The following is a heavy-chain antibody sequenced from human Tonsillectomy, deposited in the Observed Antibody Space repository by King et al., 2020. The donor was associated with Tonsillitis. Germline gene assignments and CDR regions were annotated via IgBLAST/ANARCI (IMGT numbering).Heavy chain of an antibody. V-gene: IGHV5-51*01. CDR2: IYPDVSDT. J-gene: IGHJ4*02. Sequence: VQLVQSGAEVKKPGESLKISCKGSGYFFAGYWIGWGRQMPGKGLEWMGIIYPDVSDTRYSPSFQGQVTISADKSINTAYLQWSSLKASDTAMYYCTRQRNGDYWGQGTLVTVSS. CDR3: TRQRNGDY. D-gene: IGHD2-8*01. CDR1: GYFFAGYW.